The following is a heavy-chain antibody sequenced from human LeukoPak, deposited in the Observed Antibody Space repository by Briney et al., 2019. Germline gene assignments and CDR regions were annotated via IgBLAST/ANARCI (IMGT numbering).Heavy chain of an antibody. CDR2: MNPNSGNT. Sequence: GASVKVSCKASGYTFNSYDINWVRQATGQGLEWMGWMNPNSGNTGYAQKFQGRVTMTRNTSINTAYMELSSLRSEDTAVYYCATDEYSSGWYYMYWGQGTLVTVSS. J-gene: IGHJ4*02. V-gene: IGHV1-8*01. CDR3: ATDEYSSGWYYMY. D-gene: IGHD6-19*01. CDR1: GYTFNSYD.